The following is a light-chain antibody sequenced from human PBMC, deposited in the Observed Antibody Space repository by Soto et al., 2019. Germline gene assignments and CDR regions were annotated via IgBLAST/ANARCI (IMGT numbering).Light chain of an antibody. J-gene: IGKJ4*01. CDR1: QGISSW. V-gene: IGKV1-12*01. Sequence: DLQMTQSPSSVSASVGDRVSITCRASQGISSWLAWYQQKPGRAPKLLIYTASSLQSGVSSRFSGTGYGTDFTHTISSLQPEDVATYYCRQANSFPLSFGGRTKVEIK. CDR3: RQANSFPLS. CDR2: TAS.